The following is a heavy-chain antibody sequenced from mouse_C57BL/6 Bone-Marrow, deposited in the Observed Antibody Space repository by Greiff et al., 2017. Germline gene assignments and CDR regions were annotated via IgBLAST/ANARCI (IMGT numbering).Heavy chain of an antibody. D-gene: IGHD1-1*01. CDR2: IYPGDGDT. CDR3: ARSHYYGSSHWYFDV. Sequence: QVQLQQSGPELVKPGASVKISCKASGYAFSSSWMNWVKQRPGTGLEWIGRIYPGDGDTNYNGKFKGKATLTADNSSSTAYMQLSRLTSEDSAVYFCARSHYYGSSHWYFDVWGTGTTVTVSS. J-gene: IGHJ1*03. CDR1: GYAFSSSW. V-gene: IGHV1-82*01.